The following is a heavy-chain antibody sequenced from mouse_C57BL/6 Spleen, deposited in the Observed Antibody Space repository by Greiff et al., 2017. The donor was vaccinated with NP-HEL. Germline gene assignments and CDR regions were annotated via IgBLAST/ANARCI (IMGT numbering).Heavy chain of an antibody. CDR3: TKDGYCTDFEG. J-gene: IGHJ1*03. CDR2: IDPENGDT. CDR1: GFTIKDDC. V-gene: IGHV14-4*01. D-gene: IGHD2-3*01. Sequence: EVQLQQPGAELVRPGASVKLSCTASGFTIKDDCMHWVKQRPEQGLEWIGWIDPENGDTEYASKFQGKATITADTSSNTAYLQLSSLTSEDTAVYYCTKDGYCTDFEGWGTGTTVTASS.